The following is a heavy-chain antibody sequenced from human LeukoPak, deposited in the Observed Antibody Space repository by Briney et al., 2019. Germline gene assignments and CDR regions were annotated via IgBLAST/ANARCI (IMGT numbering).Heavy chain of an antibody. J-gene: IGHJ4*02. D-gene: IGHD3-22*01. CDR2: INHSGST. CDR3: ARVLAGSSGYYATPYYFDY. V-gene: IGHV4-34*01. Sequence: SETLSLTCAVYGGSFSGYYWSWIRQPPGKGLEWIGEINHSGSTNYNPSLKSRVTISVDTSKNQFSLKLSSVTAADTAVYYCARVLAGSSGYYATPYYFDYWGQGTLVTVSS. CDR1: GGSFSGYY.